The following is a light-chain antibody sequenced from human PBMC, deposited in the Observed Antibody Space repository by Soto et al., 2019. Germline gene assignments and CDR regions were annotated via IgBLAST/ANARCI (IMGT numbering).Light chain of an antibody. V-gene: IGKV3-20*01. CDR1: ERVTGSY. J-gene: IGKJ1*01. Sequence: EIVLTQSPGTQSLSAGARATLSCRVSERVTGSYLAWYQQKPGQAPRLLIQGASSRATGIPDRFRGSGSGTDFTLTISRAEREDFAVYYCQQSWTFGQGTKVDIK. CDR2: GAS. CDR3: QQSWT.